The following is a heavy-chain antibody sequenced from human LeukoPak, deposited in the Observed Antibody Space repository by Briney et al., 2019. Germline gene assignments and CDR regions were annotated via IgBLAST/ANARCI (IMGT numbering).Heavy chain of an antibody. CDR1: GFTFSSYG. D-gene: IGHD3-10*01. Sequence: GGSLRLSCAASGFTFSSYGMHWVRQAPGKGLEWVAVISYDGSNKYYADSVKGRFTISRDNSKNTLYLQMNRLRAEDTAVYYCANKGLLWFGDPPAFDIWGQGTMVTVSS. V-gene: IGHV3-30*18. J-gene: IGHJ3*02. CDR2: ISYDGSNK. CDR3: ANKGLLWFGDPPAFDI.